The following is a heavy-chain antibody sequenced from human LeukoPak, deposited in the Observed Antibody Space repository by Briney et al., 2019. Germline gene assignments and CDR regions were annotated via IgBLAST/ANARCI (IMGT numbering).Heavy chain of an antibody. D-gene: IGHD3-10*01. Sequence: PGGSLRLSCAASGFTFSSSAMSWVRQAPGKGLEWVSAISGSGGSTYYADSVKGRFTISRDNAKNSLYLQMNSLRAEDTAVYYCARGTYYYGSGSYYFAYMDVWGKGTTVTVSS. CDR3: ARGTYYYGSGSYYFAYMDV. V-gene: IGHV3-23*01. CDR2: ISGSGGST. J-gene: IGHJ6*03. CDR1: GFTFSSSA.